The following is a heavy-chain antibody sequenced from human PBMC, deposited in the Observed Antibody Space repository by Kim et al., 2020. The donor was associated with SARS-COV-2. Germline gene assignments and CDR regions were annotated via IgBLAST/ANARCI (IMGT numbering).Heavy chain of an antibody. CDR1: GGSISSYY. CDR3: ALGGAVAGVSDYYYGMDV. J-gene: IGHJ6*02. V-gene: IGHV4-59*08. CDR2: IYYSGST. Sequence: SETLSLTCTVSGGSISSYYWSWIRQPPGKGLEWIGYIYYSGSTNYNPSLKSRVTISVDTSKNQFSLKLSSVTAADTAVYYCALGGAVAGVSDYYYGMDVWGQGTTVTVSS. D-gene: IGHD6-19*01.